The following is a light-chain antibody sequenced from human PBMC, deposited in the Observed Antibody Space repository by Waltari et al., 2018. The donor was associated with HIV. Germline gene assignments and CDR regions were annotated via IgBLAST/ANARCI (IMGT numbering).Light chain of an antibody. V-gene: IGLV2-14*03. J-gene: IGLJ3*02. Sequence: QSALTQPASVSGSPGQSITISCTGTSSDGGGYNSVSWYQQHPGKAPKLMIYDVTNRPSGVSNRFSGSKSGNTASLTISGLQLEDEADYYCSSYTSSSTWVFGGGTKLTVL. CDR1: SSDGGGYNS. CDR2: DVT. CDR3: SSYTSSSTWV.